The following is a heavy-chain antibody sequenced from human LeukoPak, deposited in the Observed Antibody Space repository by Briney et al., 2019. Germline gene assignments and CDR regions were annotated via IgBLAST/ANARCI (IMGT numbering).Heavy chain of an antibody. CDR2: INQDGSET. CDR1: GFTFSSYW. Sequence: PGGSLRLSCAASGFTFSSYWMSWLRQAPGKGLEWVANINQDGSETYSVDSVKGRFTISRDNSKNTLYLQMNSLRAEDTAVYYCAKGDGRSSSSFDYWGQGTLVTVSS. V-gene: IGHV3-7*03. J-gene: IGHJ4*02. CDR3: AKGDGRSSSSFDY. D-gene: IGHD6-13*01.